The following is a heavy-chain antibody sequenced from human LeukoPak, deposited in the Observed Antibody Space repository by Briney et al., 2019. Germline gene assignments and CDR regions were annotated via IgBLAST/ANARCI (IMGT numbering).Heavy chain of an antibody. CDR3: ARMRGGTAGPTDY. V-gene: IGHV3-74*01. J-gene: IGHJ4*02. D-gene: IGHD3-10*01. CDR1: GFTFSSHW. Sequence: GGSLRLSCAVSGFTFSSHWMRWVRQAPGKGLVWVSHIKSDGTSTNYADSVKGRFTISRDNAKNTLFLQMNSLRADDTAVYYCARMRGGTAGPTDYWGQGTPVTVSS. CDR2: IKSDGTST.